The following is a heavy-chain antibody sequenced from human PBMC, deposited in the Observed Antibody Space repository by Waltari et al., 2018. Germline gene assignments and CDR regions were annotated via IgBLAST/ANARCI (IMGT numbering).Heavy chain of an antibody. CDR2: ISSSSSTI. J-gene: IGHJ5*02. D-gene: IGHD3-3*01. Sequence: EVQLVESGGGLVQPGGSLRLSCAASGFTFSSYSMNWVRQAPGKGLEWVSYISSSSSTIYYADSVKGRFTISRDNAKNSLYLQMNSLRAEDTAVYYCARGGIFGVVIIPVSAWFDPWGQGTLVTVSS. V-gene: IGHV3-48*04. CDR3: ARGGIFGVVIIPVSAWFDP. CDR1: GFTFSSYS.